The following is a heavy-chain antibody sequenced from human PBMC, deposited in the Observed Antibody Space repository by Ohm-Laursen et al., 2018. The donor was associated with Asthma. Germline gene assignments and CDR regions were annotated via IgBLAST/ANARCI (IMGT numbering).Heavy chain of an antibody. CDR2: ISWNSGSI. CDR1: GFTFDDYA. V-gene: IGHV3-9*01. CDR3: AKDMSGWYDFDY. J-gene: IGHJ4*02. Sequence: SLRLSCAASGFTFDDYAMHWVRQAPGKGLEWVSGISWNSGSIGYADSAKGRFTISRDNAKNSLYLQMNSLRAEDTALYYCAKDMSGWYDFDYWGQGTLVTVSS. D-gene: IGHD6-19*01.